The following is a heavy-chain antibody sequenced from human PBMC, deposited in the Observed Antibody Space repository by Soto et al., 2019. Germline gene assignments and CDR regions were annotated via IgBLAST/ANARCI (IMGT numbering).Heavy chain of an antibody. J-gene: IGHJ4*02. D-gene: IGHD6-13*01. CDR1: GGTFSTYG. CDR3: ARDGRSSSYDF. Sequence: QVQLVQSGXEVKKPGSSVKVSCKSSGGTFSTYGINWVRQAPGQGLEWMGMIIPNFGTPTYAQKFRGRVSITADESTSTAYMELSSLTSDDTAFYYCARDGRSSSYDFWGQGTLVTVSS. V-gene: IGHV1-69*18. CDR2: IIPNFGTP.